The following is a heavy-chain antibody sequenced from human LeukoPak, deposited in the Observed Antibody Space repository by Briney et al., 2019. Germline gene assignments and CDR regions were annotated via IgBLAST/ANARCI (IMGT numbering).Heavy chain of an antibody. CDR3: AREHCSGGSCYSDY. Sequence: SQTLSLTCTVSGGSISSGSYYWSWIRQPAGKGLEWIGYIYYSGSTNYNPSLKSRVTISVDTSKNQFSLKLSSVTAADTAVYYCAREHCSGGSCYSDYWGQGTLVTVSS. CDR1: GGSISSGSYY. CDR2: IYYSGST. D-gene: IGHD2-15*01. V-gene: IGHV4-61*10. J-gene: IGHJ4*02.